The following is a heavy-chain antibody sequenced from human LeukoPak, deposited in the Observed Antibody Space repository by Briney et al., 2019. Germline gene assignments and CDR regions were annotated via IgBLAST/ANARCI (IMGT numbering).Heavy chain of an antibody. Sequence: ASVKVSCKAPGYTFTGYGISWVRQAPGQGLEWMGWISAYNGNTNYAQKLQGRVTMTTDTSTSTAYMELRSLRSDDTAVYYCARIFYYDSSGYSSGLDYWGQGTLVTVSS. CDR3: ARIFYYDSSGYSSGLDY. J-gene: IGHJ4*02. D-gene: IGHD3-22*01. CDR2: ISAYNGNT. V-gene: IGHV1-18*01. CDR1: GYTFTGYG.